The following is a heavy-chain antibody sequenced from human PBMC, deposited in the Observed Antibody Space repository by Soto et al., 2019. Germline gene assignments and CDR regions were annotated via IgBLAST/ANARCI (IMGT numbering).Heavy chain of an antibody. Sequence: GGSLRLSCAASGFTLSSFAMGWVRQASGKGLEWVSDISASGSRSTYADFVGGRFTVSRDNSNNTLFLQMNSLTVEDTAVYYCAKSRLVMTSSSFDSWGQGALVTVSS. CDR2: ISASGSRS. V-gene: IGHV3-23*01. J-gene: IGHJ4*02. D-gene: IGHD2-21*02. CDR3: AKSRLVMTSSSFDS. CDR1: GFTLSSFA.